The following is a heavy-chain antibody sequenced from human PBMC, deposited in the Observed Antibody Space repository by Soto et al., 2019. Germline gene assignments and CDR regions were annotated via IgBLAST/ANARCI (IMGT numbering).Heavy chain of an antibody. CDR2: VYYDGTT. CDR3: ARQVGCDKWYFDV. D-gene: IGHD1-26*01. V-gene: IGHV4-39*01. CDR1: GGSISSGDYW. J-gene: IGHJ2*01. Sequence: QLQLQESGPGLVKPSETLSLTCTVSGGSISSGDYWWAWIRQLPGKELEWIGIGSVYYDGTTHSNPSFKSRVIISIATSNNQFSLKLNSVTAADTALYYCARQVGCDKWYFDVWGRGTLVTVSS.